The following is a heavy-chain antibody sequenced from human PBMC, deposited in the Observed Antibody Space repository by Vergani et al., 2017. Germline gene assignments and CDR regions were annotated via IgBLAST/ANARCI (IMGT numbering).Heavy chain of an antibody. CDR3: ARAPSGYSSSSEYYGMDV. Sequence: EVQLLESGGGLVQPGGSLRLSYAASGFTFSSYAMSWVRQAPGKGLEWVSSISSSSSYIYYADSVKGRFTISRDNAKNSLYLQMNSLRAEDTAVYYCARAPSGYSSSSEYYGMDVWGQGTTVTVSS. D-gene: IGHD6-6*01. V-gene: IGHV3-21*01. CDR1: GFTFSSYA. CDR2: ISSSSSYI. J-gene: IGHJ6*02.